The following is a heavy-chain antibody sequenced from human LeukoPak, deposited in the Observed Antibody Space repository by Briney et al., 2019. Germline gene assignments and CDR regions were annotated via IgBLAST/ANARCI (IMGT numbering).Heavy chain of an antibody. CDR1: GGSISGYY. Sequence: SETLSLTCSVSGGSISGYYWSWMRQPPGKGLEWIGYIYYTGSTNYNPSLKSRVTISVDTSMNQFSLKLSSVSAADTAVYYCARISSSAPYFDYWGQGSLVTVSS. CDR2: IYYTGST. J-gene: IGHJ4*02. V-gene: IGHV4-59*08. CDR3: ARISSSAPYFDY. D-gene: IGHD6-6*01.